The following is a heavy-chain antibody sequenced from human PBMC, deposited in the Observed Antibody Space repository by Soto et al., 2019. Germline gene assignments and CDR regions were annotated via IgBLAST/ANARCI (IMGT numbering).Heavy chain of an antibody. J-gene: IGHJ6*02. Sequence: SVKVSCKASGGTFSSYAISWVRQAPGQGLEWMGGIIPIFGTANYAQKFQGRVTITADESTSTAYMELSSLRSEDTAVYYCAREGRMDTAMVHLHYYYYYGMDVWGQGTTVTVSS. CDR1: GGTFSSYA. D-gene: IGHD5-18*01. CDR3: AREGRMDTAMVHLHYYYYYGMDV. CDR2: IIPIFGTA. V-gene: IGHV1-69*13.